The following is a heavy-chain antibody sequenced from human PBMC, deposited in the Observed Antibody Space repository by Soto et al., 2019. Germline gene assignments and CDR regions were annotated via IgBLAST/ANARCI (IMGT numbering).Heavy chain of an antibody. CDR1: RFTEFTSRRSFSVYS. D-gene: IGHD6-19*01. CDR2: ISSSSDTQ. CDR3: ARESVAGHYYYGMDV. V-gene: IGHV3-48*02. Sequence: EVQLVESGGGLIQPGGSLRLSCAASRFTEFTSRRSFSVYSMNWVRQAPGKGLEWVSYISSSSDTQYYADSVKGRFTISRDNAKNLLYLQMNSLRDEDTAVYYCARESVAGHYYYGMDVWGQGTTVTVSS. J-gene: IGHJ6*02.